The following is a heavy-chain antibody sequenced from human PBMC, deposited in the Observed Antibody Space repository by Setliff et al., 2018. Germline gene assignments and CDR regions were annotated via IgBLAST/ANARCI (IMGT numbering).Heavy chain of an antibody. CDR1: GDSISSYF. V-gene: IGHV4-4*07. CDR2: FYISGTT. D-gene: IGHD3-22*01. Sequence: SETLSLTCSVSGDSISSYFWTWIRQPAGKGLEWIGRFYISGTTTYNPSLKSRVTMSADTSKNQFSLKLISVTAADTAVYYCARGSFPYDNSGFDYWGQGTLVTVSS. J-gene: IGHJ4*02. CDR3: ARGSFPYDNSGFDY.